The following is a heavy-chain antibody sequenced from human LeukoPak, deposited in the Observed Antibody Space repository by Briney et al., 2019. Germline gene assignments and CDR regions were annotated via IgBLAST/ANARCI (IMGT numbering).Heavy chain of an antibody. CDR3: ARDPPFDY. J-gene: IGHJ4*02. V-gene: IGHV3-53*05. CDR2: LYSGGST. CDR1: GFTVRSNY. Sequence: GGSLRLSCAASGFTVRSNYMSWVRQAPGKGLEWVSVLYSGGSTYYADSVKGRFTISRDNSKNTLYLQMNSLRAEDTAVYYCARDPPFDYWGQGTLVTVSS.